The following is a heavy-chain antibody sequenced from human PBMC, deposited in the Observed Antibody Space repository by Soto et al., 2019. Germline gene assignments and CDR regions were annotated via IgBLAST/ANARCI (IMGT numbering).Heavy chain of an antibody. D-gene: IGHD6-13*01. CDR2: ISGSGGST. J-gene: IGHJ4*02. CDR1: GFTFSNYA. CDR3: AKDQGSSGYEIDY. Sequence: EVQLLESGGGLVQPGGSLRLSCAASGFTFSNYAVTWVRQAPGKGLVWVSTISGSGGSTYYADSVKGRFTISRDNSKNTLYLQMNSVRAEDTAVYYCAKDQGSSGYEIDYWGQGTLVTVSS. V-gene: IGHV3-23*01.